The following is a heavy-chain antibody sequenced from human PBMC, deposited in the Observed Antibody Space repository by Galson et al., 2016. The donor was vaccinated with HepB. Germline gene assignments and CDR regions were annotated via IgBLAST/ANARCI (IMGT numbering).Heavy chain of an antibody. V-gene: IGHV3-11*04. CDR3: ARVRCSSGCKLPFY. CDR1: GFTFSDYY. J-gene: IGHJ4*02. Sequence: SLRLSCAASGFTFSDYYMNWIRQAPGKGLEWVSYISSSGSTIYYADSVKGRFTISRDNAKNSLHLQMNSLRAEDTAVYYCARVRCSSGCKLPFYWGQGTLVTVSS. D-gene: IGHD6-19*01. CDR2: ISSSGSTI.